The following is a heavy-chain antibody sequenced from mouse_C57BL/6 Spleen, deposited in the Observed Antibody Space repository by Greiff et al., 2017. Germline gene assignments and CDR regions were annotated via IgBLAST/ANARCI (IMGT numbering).Heavy chain of an antibody. Sequence: EVKLMESGPELVKPGASVKISCKASGYSFTGYYMNWVKQSPEKSLEWIGEINPSTGGTTYNQKFKAKATLTVDKSSSTAYMQLKSLTSEDSAVYYCARVYGSSYFDYWGQGTTLTVSS. V-gene: IGHV1-42*01. D-gene: IGHD1-1*01. J-gene: IGHJ2*01. CDR1: GYSFTGYY. CDR3: ARVYGSSYFDY. CDR2: INPSTGGT.